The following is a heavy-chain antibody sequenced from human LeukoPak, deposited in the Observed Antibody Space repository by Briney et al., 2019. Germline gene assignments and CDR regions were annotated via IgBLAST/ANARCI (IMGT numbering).Heavy chain of an antibody. Sequence: SETLSLTCTVSGGSISSYYWSWIRQPPGKGLEWIGYIYYSGSTNYNPSLKSRVTISVDTSKNQFSLKLSSVTAADTAVYYCARWPQGKYSSGWYWFDPWGQGTLVTVSS. CDR3: ARWPQGKYSSGWYWFDP. CDR2: IYYSGST. D-gene: IGHD6-19*01. CDR1: GGSISSYY. J-gene: IGHJ5*02. V-gene: IGHV4-59*01.